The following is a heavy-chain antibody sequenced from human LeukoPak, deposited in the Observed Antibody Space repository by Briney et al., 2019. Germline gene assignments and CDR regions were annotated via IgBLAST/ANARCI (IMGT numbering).Heavy chain of an antibody. Sequence: SETLSLTCTVSGGSIRSYYWSWIRQPPGKGLEWIGYIYYSGSTKYNPSLKSRVTVSVDTSKNQLSLKLISVTAADTAVYYCARSGRPFEYSSSPTHWFDPWGQGTLVTVSS. D-gene: IGHD6-6*01. V-gene: IGHV4-59*08. CDR1: GGSIRSYY. CDR3: ARSGRPFEYSSSPTHWFDP. J-gene: IGHJ5*02. CDR2: IYYSGST.